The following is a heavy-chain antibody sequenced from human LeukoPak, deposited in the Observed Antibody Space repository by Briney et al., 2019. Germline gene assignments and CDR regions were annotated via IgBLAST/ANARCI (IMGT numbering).Heavy chain of an antibody. CDR1: GGSISSYY. J-gene: IGHJ4*02. CDR2: IYYSGST. CDR3: ARAQAPSEYYFDY. Sequence: SETLSLTCTVSGGSISSYYWSWLRQPPGEGLEWIGYIYYSGSTNYNPSLKSRVTISVDTSKNQFSLKLSSVTAADTAVYYCARAQAPSEYYFDYWGQGTLVTVSS. V-gene: IGHV4-59*01.